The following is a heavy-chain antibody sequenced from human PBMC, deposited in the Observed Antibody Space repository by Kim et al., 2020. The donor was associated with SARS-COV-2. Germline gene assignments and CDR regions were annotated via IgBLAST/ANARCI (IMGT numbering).Heavy chain of an antibody. D-gene: IGHD6-13*01. CDR2: IKQDGGET. Sequence: GGSLRLSCAASGFTFSSYWMSWVRQAPGKGLEWVANIKQDGGETYYVDSVKGRFTISRDNAKNSLYLQMNSLRAEDTAVYYCARDIGIAAGKYYFDYWGQGTLVTVSS. V-gene: IGHV3-7*01. J-gene: IGHJ4*02. CDR3: ARDIGIAAGKYYFDY. CDR1: GFTFSSYW.